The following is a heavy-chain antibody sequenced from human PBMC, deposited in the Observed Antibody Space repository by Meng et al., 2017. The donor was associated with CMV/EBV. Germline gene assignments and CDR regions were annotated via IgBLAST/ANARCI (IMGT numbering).Heavy chain of an antibody. V-gene: IGHV4-59*08. CDR1: GGSISSYY. CDR2: IYYSGST. CDR3: ARHKGASSSWRGGFDY. D-gene: IGHD6-13*01. J-gene: IGHJ4*02. Sequence: GSLRLSCTVSGGSISSYYWSWIRQPPGKGLEWIGYIYYSGSTNYNPSLKSRVTISVDTSKNQFSLKLSSVTAADTAVYYCARHKGASSSWRGGFDYWGQGTLVTVSS.